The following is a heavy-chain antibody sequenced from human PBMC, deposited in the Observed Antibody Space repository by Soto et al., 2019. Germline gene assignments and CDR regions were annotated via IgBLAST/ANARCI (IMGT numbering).Heavy chain of an antibody. D-gene: IGHD5-12*01. CDR2: ISNDENIK. CDR1: GFNFGNFG. CDR3: ARGLRGVLDY. Sequence: GGSLRLSCVASGFNFGNFGMHWVRQAPGKVLEWVAVISNDENIKQYADSVRGRIVIARDNSKNALYLQLTSLRAEDTAIYYCARGLRGVLDYWGQGALVTVSS. J-gene: IGHJ4*02. V-gene: IGHV3-33*01.